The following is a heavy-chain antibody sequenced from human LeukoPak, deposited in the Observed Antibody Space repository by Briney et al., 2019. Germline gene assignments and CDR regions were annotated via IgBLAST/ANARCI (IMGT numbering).Heavy chain of an antibody. D-gene: IGHD3-10*01. J-gene: IGHJ4*02. CDR3: ARDWGVGTHDY. Sequence: GGSLRLSCAASGFTFSSYEMNWLRQAPGKGLEWVSYISNSGSTIYHADSVKGRFTISRDNAKNSLYLQMNSLRAEDTAVYYCARDWGVGTHDYWGQGTLVTVSA. CDR1: GFTFSSYE. V-gene: IGHV3-48*03. CDR2: ISNSGSTI.